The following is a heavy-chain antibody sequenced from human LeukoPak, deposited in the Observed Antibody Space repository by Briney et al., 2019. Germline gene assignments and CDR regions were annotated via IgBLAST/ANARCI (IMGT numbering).Heavy chain of an antibody. J-gene: IGHJ4*02. Sequence: SETLSLTCGVYSGSLSDKYWSWVRQPPGKGLEWIGEINPSGRTNYNPSLKSRVTMSIDTSKNQFSLKLSSVAAADTAVYYCARLSGYHFDYWGQGALVTVSS. CDR3: ARLSGYHFDY. D-gene: IGHD5-12*01. CDR1: SGSLSDKY. CDR2: INPSGRT. V-gene: IGHV4-34*01.